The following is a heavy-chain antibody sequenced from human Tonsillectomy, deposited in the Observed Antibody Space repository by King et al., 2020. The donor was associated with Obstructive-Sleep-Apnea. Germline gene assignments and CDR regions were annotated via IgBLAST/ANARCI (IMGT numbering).Heavy chain of an antibody. Sequence: VQLVESGGGVDQPGRSLRLSCAASGFTFSSYGMHWVRQAPGEGLEWVAVISYDGTNKYCADSVKGRFTISRDNSKNTLYLEMNSLRAEDTATYYCATDVGAYYYDSSGYNDYWGQGTLVTVSS. D-gene: IGHD3-22*01. J-gene: IGHJ4*02. V-gene: IGHV3-30*03. CDR1: GFTFSSYG. CDR3: ATDVGAYYYDSSGYNDY. CDR2: ISYDGTNK.